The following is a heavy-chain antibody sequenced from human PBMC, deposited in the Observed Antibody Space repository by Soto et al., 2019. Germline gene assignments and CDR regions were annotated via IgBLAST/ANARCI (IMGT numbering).Heavy chain of an antibody. CDR2: ISSSSSYI. V-gene: IGHV3-21*01. D-gene: IGHD6-13*01. CDR3: ARGDSSSWYGMDV. J-gene: IGHJ6*02. CDR1: GFTFSSYS. Sequence: VQLVQSGGGLVKPGGSLRLSCAASGFTFSSYSMNWVRQAPGKGLEWVSSISSSSSYIYYADSVKGRFTISRDNAKNSLYLQMNSLRAEDTAVYYCARGDSSSWYGMDVWGQGTTVTVSS.